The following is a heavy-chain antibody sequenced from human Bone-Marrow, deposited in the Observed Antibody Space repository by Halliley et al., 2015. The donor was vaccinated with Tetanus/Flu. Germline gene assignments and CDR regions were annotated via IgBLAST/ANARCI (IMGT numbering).Heavy chain of an antibody. J-gene: IGHJ4*02. Sequence: ANIRQDGGEKYYVDSVEGRFTISRENAKRSLFLQKKSLGPEDTAVYFCARAPHGGSYSRIDYWGQGTLVTVSS. D-gene: IGHD2-15*01. V-gene: IGHV3-7*04. CDR2: IRQDGGEK. CDR3: ARAPHGGSYSRIDY.